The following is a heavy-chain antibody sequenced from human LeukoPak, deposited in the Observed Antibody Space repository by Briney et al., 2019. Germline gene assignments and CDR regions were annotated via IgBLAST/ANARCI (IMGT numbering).Heavy chain of an antibody. CDR3: ARESAARPYYYYYYGMDV. V-gene: IGHV4-59*01. D-gene: IGHD6-6*01. CDR2: IHYSGTT. CDR1: GGSIGTYS. Sequence: SETLSLTCTVSGGSIGTYSWNWIRQPPGKGLEGSGYIHYSGTTNYNPSLKSRVTISVDTSKNQFSLKLSSVTAEDTAVYYCARESAARPYYYYYYGMDVWGQGTTVTVSS. J-gene: IGHJ6*02.